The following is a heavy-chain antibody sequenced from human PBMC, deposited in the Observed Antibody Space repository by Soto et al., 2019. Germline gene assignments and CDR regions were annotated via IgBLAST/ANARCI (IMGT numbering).Heavy chain of an antibody. CDR2: IIPIFGTA. V-gene: IGHV1-69*13. CDR1: GGTFSSYA. J-gene: IGHJ5*02. CDR3: ARDRAYCGGDCYWWFDP. D-gene: IGHD2-21*02. Sequence: GASVKVSFKASGGTFSSYAISWSRQAPGQGLEWMGGIIPIFGTANYAQKFQGRVTITADESTSTAYMELSSLRSEGTAVYYCARDRAYCGGDCYWWFDPWGQGTLVTVSS.